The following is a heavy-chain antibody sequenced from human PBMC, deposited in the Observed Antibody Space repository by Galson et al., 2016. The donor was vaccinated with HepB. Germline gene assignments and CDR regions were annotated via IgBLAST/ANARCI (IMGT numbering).Heavy chain of an antibody. CDR3: TKDPQLYVTRGVWDN. Sequence: SLRLSCAVSGFIFSDYAMHWVRQAPGKGLEWVAVISYDGSEEFYADSLKGRFTISRDNSRDTLYLQMNSLRHEDTAVYYSTKDPQLYVTRGVWDNWGQGALGTVSS. D-gene: IGHD3-10*01. CDR1: GFIFSDYA. V-gene: IGHV3-30*07. J-gene: IGHJ4*02. CDR2: ISYDGSEE.